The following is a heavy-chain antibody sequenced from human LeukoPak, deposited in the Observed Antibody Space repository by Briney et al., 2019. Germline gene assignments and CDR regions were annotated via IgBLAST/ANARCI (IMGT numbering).Heavy chain of an antibody. V-gene: IGHV1-2*02. Sequence: ASVKVSCKASGYTFTGYYMHWVRQAPGQGLEWMGWINPNSGGTNYAQKFQGRVTMTRDTSISTAYMELSRLRSDDTAVYYCASVRCFATGALDYWGQGTLVTVSS. D-gene: IGHD3-9*01. J-gene: IGHJ4*02. CDR1: GYTFTGYY. CDR2: INPNSGGT. CDR3: ASVRCFATGALDY.